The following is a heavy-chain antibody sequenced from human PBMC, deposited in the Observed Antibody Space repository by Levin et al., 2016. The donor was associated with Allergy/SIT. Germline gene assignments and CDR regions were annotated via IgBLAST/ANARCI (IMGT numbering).Heavy chain of an antibody. CDR2: IYYSGST. J-gene: IGHJ4*02. D-gene: IGHD2-2*02. V-gene: IGHV4-31*02. Sequence: WIRQPPGKGLEWIGYIYYSGSTYYNPSLKSRVTISVDTSKNQFSLKLSSVTAADTAVYYCARGARRRGYCSSTSCYTLGHFDYWGQGTLVTVSS. CDR3: ARGARRRGYCSSTSCYTLGHFDY.